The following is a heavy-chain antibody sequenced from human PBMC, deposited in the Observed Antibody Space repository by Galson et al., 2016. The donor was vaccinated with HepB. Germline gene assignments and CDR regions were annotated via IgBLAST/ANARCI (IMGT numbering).Heavy chain of an antibody. CDR2: ISYDGSYK. CDR1: GFTFSNFA. D-gene: IGHD3-10*01. J-gene: IGHJ4*02. CDR3: ARCCVGRGVLIPMSCRPTTHFDY. V-gene: IGHV3-30*14. Sequence: SLRLSCAASGFTFSNFAMHWVHQAPGKGLEWVAVISYDGSYKYYADSVKGRFTISRDNSKNTLYLRVNSLRAEDTAVYYCARCCVGRGVLIPMSCRPTTHFDYWCQGTLVTVSS.